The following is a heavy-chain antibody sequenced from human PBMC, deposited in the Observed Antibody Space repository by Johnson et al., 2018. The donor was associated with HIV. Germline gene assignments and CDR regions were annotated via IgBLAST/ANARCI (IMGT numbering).Heavy chain of an antibody. CDR3: ARDQRGGYSYGDAFDF. V-gene: IGHV3-30*02. CDR2: IRYDGSHT. CDR1: GFTFSNYG. D-gene: IGHD5-18*01. J-gene: IGHJ3*01. Sequence: QVQLVESGGGVVQPGGSLRLSCAASGFTFSNYGMHWVSQAPGKGLEWVAFIRYDGSHTYYADSVKGRFTISRDNSKNTLSLQMSSLRAEDTAVYYCARDQRGGYSYGDAFDFWGQGTVVSVST.